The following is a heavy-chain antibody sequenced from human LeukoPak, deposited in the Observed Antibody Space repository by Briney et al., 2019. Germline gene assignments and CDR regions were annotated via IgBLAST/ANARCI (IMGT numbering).Heavy chain of an antibody. J-gene: IGHJ3*02. V-gene: IGHV3-21*01. CDR1: GFTFSCYS. CDR3: ARDRGMLAAAFDI. CDR2: IIRSSSYI. D-gene: IGHD6-13*01. Sequence: PGGSLRLSCSVSGFTFSCYSMNSVRQAPGKGLECVSYIIRSSSYIYYADSVKGRFTISRDNAKNSLYLQMNSLRAEDTAVYYCARDRGMLAAAFDIWGQGTMVTVSS.